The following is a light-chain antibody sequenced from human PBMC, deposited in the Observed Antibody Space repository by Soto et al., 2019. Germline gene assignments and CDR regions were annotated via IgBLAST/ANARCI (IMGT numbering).Light chain of an antibody. V-gene: IGKV1-39*01. CDR3: QQSFKTPFT. Sequence: DLQMPPSPSSLSASVGDSVSITCRASQTITTFLNWYQQKPGKAPKLLMSAASSLETAVPSRFIGSGSGTDFTLTITSLQPEDFATYYCQQSFKTPFTFGPGTKVDVK. J-gene: IGKJ3*01. CDR2: AAS. CDR1: QTITTF.